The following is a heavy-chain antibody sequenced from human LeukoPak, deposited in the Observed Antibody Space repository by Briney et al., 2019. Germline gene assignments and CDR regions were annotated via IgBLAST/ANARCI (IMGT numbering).Heavy chain of an antibody. CDR1: GYTLTELS. D-gene: IGHD3-16*01. V-gene: IGHV1-8*01. CDR2: MNPNSGNT. Sequence: ASVKVSCKVSGYTLTELSMHWVRQATGQGLEWMGWMNPNSGNTGYAQKFQGRVTMTRNTSISTAYMELSSLRSEDTAVYYCASFWGNQDAPGYGMDVWGQGTTVTVSS. CDR3: ASFWGNQDAPGYGMDV. J-gene: IGHJ6*02.